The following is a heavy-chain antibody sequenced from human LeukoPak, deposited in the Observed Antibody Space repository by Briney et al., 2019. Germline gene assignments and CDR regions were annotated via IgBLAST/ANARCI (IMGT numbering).Heavy chain of an antibody. V-gene: IGHV1-69*13. Sequence: ASVKVSCKASGCTFSSYAISWVRQAPGQGLEWMGGIIPIFGTANYAQKFQGRVTITADESTSTAYMELSSLRSEDTAVYYCARAPDMVRGVISDYYYGMDVWGKGTTVTVSS. CDR2: IIPIFGTA. CDR3: ARAPDMVRGVISDYYYGMDV. D-gene: IGHD3-10*01. J-gene: IGHJ6*04. CDR1: GCTFSSYA.